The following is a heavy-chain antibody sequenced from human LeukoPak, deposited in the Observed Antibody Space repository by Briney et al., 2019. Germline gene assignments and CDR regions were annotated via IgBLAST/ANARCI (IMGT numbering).Heavy chain of an antibody. D-gene: IGHD3-10*01. CDR3: ARVRGLWFGVD. CDR2: IYSGDST. V-gene: IGHV3-66*01. J-gene: IGHJ4*02. Sequence: PGGSLRLSCVVSGFTVSSNYISWVRQAPGKGLEWVSVIYSGDSTYYADSVKGRFTISRDNSKNTVYLQMNSLRAEDTAVYHCARVRGLWFGVDWGQGTLVTVSS. CDR1: GFTVSSNY.